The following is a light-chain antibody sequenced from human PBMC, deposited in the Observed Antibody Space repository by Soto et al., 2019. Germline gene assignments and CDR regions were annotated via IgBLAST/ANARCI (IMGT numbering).Light chain of an antibody. CDR2: GIS. J-gene: IGKJ1*01. V-gene: IGKV2-40*01. CDR3: MQRKEFPWT. CDR1: QRLWDSDDGNTY. Sequence: DRGMTHTPLSLPVTPVEPASSSGISVQRLWDSDDGNTYLDWYLQKPGQSPQLLIYGISSRASGVPDRFSGSGSGTDFTLKISRVEAGDVGVFYCMQRKEFPWTFGQGTKVDIK.